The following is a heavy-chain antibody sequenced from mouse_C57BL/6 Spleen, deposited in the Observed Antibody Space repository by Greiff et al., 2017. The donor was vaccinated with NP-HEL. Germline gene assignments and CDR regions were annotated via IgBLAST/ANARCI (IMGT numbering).Heavy chain of an antibody. CDR1: GYTFTSYG. CDR3: ARPETAQATRGVDY. J-gene: IGHJ2*01. Sequence: VQLQQSGAELARPGASVKLSCKASGYTFTSYGISWVKQRTGQGLEWIGEIYPRSGNTYYNEKFKGKAKLTADKSSSTAYMELRSLTSEDSAVYFCARPETAQATRGVDYWGQGTTLTVSP. D-gene: IGHD3-2*02. V-gene: IGHV1-81*01. CDR2: IYPRSGNT.